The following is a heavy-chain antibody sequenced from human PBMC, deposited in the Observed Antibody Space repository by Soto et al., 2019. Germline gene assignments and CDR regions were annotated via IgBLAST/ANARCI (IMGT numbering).Heavy chain of an antibody. CDR2: IYYNGNT. D-gene: IGHD3-10*01. CDR1: GGSIGSRDYY. V-gene: IGHV4-31*02. CDR3: ARDKGGAALKGSGMDV. Sequence: QVQVQESGPGLVKPSQTLSLKCSVSGGSIGSRDYYWSWIRQHPEQGLGWIGSIYYNGNTDYNPSLRGRPTMSLDTSMNECSLKLTSVTAADTAVYYCARDKGGAALKGSGMDVWGQGTTVTVS. J-gene: IGHJ6*02.